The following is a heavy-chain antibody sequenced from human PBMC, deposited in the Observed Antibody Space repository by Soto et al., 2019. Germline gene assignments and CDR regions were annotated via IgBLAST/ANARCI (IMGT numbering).Heavy chain of an antibody. CDR1: GFTFSSHG. V-gene: IGHV3-33*01. CDR2: IWYDGTNK. CDR3: ARWGDNKVFDY. Sequence: QVQLVESGGGVVQPGRSLRLSCGASGFTFSSHGMHWVRQAPGKGLEWVAVIWYDGTNKYYADAVKGRFTISRDNSRNTVSLQMSSLRVEDTAVYYCARWGDNKVFDYWGQGTLVSVSS. D-gene: IGHD3-10*01. J-gene: IGHJ4*02.